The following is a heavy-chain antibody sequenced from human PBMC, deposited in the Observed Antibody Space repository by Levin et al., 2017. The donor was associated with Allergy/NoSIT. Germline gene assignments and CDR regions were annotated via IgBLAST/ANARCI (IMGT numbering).Heavy chain of an antibody. J-gene: IGHJ4*02. CDR2: IWSDGGND. Sequence: GESLKISCAASGFTFNSHGMHWVRQTPGKGLEWVAVIWSDGGNDPHAASVKGRFTISRDNSRNTLYLQMNSLRADDTAVYYCARDSGSTWYGPLDYWGQGTLVTVSS. CDR1: GFTFNSHG. V-gene: IGHV3-33*01. D-gene: IGHD6-13*01. CDR3: ARDSGSTWYGPLDY.